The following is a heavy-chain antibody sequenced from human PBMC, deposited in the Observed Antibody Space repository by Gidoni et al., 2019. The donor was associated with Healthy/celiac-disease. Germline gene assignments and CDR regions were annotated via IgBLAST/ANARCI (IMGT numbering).Heavy chain of an antibody. J-gene: IGHJ3*02. CDR2: ISSSGSTI. D-gene: IGHD1-26*01. Sequence: EVPLVESGGGLVQPGGSLRLSCPASGFTFSSYEMNWVRQAPGKGLEWVSYISSSGSTIYYADSVKGRFTISRDNAKNSLYLQMNSLRAEDTAVYYCARESGSYLDAFDIWGQGTMVTVSS. V-gene: IGHV3-48*03. CDR3: ARESGSYLDAFDI. CDR1: GFTFSSYE.